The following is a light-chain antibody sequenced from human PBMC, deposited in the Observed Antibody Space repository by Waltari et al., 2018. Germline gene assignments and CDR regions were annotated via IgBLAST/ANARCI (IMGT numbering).Light chain of an antibody. V-gene: IGLV3-10*01. CDR3: YSTDHSCDQRV. CDR2: EDR. Sequence: SYELTQPPSVSVSPGQTARITCSGNALPQKYAYWFQQKSGQAPVLVIYEDRKRLPGIPEGVSGSTSGTMAIFTIKGAQVEDEGDYYCYSTDHSCDQRVFGGGTKLTVL. J-gene: IGLJ3*02. CDR1: ALPQKY.